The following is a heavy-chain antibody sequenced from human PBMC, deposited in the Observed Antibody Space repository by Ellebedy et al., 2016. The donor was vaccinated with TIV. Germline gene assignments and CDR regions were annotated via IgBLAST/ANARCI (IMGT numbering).Heavy chain of an antibody. CDR1: GFIFSNYG. D-gene: IGHD1-14*01. V-gene: IGHV3-30*02. Sequence: GESLKISCAASGFIFSNYGMHWVRQAPGKGLEWVAFLRYDRSDEYYADSVKGRFTISRDDSKNTVFLHMNSLRSEDTAVYHCAKDRGTNFDHWGQGTLVTVSS. CDR2: LRYDRSDE. CDR3: AKDRGTNFDH. J-gene: IGHJ4*02.